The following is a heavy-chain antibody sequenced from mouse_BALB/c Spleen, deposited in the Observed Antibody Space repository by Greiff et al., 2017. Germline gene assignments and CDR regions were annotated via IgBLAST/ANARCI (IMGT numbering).Heavy chain of an antibody. CDR3: ARYGNYGYFDV. Sequence: EVQVVESGPGLVKPSQSLSLTCSVTGYSITSGYYWNWIRQFPGNKLEWMGYISYDGSNNYNPSLKNRISITRDTSKNQFFLKLNSVTTEDTATYYCARYGNYGYFDVWGAGTTVTVSS. V-gene: IGHV3-6*02. CDR1: GYSITSGYY. CDR2: ISYDGSN. D-gene: IGHD2-1*01. J-gene: IGHJ1*01.